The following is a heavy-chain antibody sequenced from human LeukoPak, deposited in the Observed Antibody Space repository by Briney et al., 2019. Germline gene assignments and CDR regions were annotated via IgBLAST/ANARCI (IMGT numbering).Heavy chain of an antibody. V-gene: IGHV3-21*01. CDR1: GFTFSSYS. CDR2: ISSSSSYI. J-gene: IGHJ6*04. CDR3: AELGMTMIGGV. Sequence: GGSLRLSCAASGFTFSSYSMNWVRQAPGKGLEWVSSISSSSSYIYYADSVKGRFTISRDNAKNSLYLQMNSLRAEDTAVYYCAELGMTMIGGVWGKGTTVTISS. D-gene: IGHD3-10*02.